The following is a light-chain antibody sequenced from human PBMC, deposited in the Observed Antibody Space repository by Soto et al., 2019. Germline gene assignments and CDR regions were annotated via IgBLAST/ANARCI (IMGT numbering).Light chain of an antibody. CDR2: TAS. Sequence: DIQLTQSPSFLSASVGDRFTITCRASQGISSYLAWYQQKPGKAPNLLIHTASTLQSGVPSRFSGSGSGTEFTLTISSLQPEDFATYYCQQRNSYPITFGQGTRLEIK. CDR1: QGISSY. J-gene: IGKJ5*01. V-gene: IGKV1-9*01. CDR3: QQRNSYPIT.